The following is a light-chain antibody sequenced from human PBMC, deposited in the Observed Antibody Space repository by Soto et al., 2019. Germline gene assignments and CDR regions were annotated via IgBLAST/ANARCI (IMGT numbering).Light chain of an antibody. V-gene: IGKV2-30*01. CDR2: KVS. CDR3: MQATHWPWT. J-gene: IGKJ1*01. Sequence: DVVMTQSPLSLPVTLRQPASISCRSSQSLVSSNGNTFLIWFQQRPGQSPRRLIYKVSNRDSAVPDRFTGSGSGTEFTLEISRVEAEDVGVYYCMQATHWPWTFGQGTKVEIK. CDR1: QSLVSSNGNTF.